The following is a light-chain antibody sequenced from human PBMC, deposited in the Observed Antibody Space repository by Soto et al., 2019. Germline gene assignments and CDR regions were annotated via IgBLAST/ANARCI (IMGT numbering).Light chain of an antibody. CDR2: DVT. J-gene: IGLJ3*02. V-gene: IGLV2-11*01. Sequence: QSALTQPRSVSGSPGQSVTISCTGTNSDIGNYNYVSWYQQHPGKAPKVMIYDVTKRPSGVPDRFSGSTSGNTASLTISGLQAEDEADYYCCSYPGGHTWVFGGGTKLTVL. CDR3: CSYPGGHTWV. CDR1: NSDIGNYNY.